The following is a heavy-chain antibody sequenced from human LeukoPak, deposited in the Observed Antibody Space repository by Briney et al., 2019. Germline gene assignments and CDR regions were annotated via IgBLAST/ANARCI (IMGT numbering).Heavy chain of an antibody. CDR3: ARAERITIFGVVINCYYYGMDV. CDR2: INTNTGNP. CDR1: GYTFTSYA. J-gene: IGHJ6*02. D-gene: IGHD3-3*01. Sequence: ASVKVSCKASGYTFTSYAMNWVRQAPGQGLEWMGWINTNTGNPTYAQGFTGRFVFSLDTSVSTAYLQISSLKAEDTAVYYCARAERITIFGVVINCYYYGMDVWGQGTTVTVSS. V-gene: IGHV7-4-1*02.